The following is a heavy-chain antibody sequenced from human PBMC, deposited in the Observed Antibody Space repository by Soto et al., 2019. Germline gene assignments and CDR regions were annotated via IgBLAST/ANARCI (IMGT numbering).Heavy chain of an antibody. J-gene: IGHJ4*02. V-gene: IGHV4-31*03. CDR1: GGSISSGGYY. Sequence: PSETLSLTCTVSGGSISSGGYYWSWIRQHPGKGLEWIGYIYYSGSTYYNPSLKSRVTISVDTSKNQFSLKDEDTAVYYCVRDLNWGFDYWGQGTLVTVSS. CDR3: VRDLNWGFDY. CDR2: IYYSGST. D-gene: IGHD7-27*01.